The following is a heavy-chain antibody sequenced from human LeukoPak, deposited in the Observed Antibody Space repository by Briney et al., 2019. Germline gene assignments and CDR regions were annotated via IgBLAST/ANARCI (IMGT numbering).Heavy chain of an antibody. J-gene: IGHJ4*02. CDR1: GFTFSSYE. CDR2: ISSSGSTK. D-gene: IGHD3-16*01. V-gene: IGHV3-48*03. Sequence: GGSLRLSCAASGFTFSSYEMNWVRQAPGKGLEWVSYISSSGSTKYYADSVKGRFTISRDNPKNSLYLQMNSLRAEDTAVYYCARERGGDYWGQGTLVTVSS. CDR3: ARERGGDY.